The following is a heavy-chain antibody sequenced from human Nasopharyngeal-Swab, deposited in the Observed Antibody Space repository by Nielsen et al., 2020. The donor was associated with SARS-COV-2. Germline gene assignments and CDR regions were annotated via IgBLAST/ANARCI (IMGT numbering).Heavy chain of an antibody. CDR2: IYSGGST. D-gene: IGHD6-13*01. Sequence: GESLKISCAASGFTVSSNYMSWVRQAPGKELEWVSVIYSGGSTYYADSVKGRFTISRDNSKNTLYLQMNSLRAEDTAVYYCASSGEQQLVPDYWGQGTLVTVSS. V-gene: IGHV3-66*01. CDR3: ASSGEQQLVPDY. J-gene: IGHJ4*02. CDR1: GFTVSSNY.